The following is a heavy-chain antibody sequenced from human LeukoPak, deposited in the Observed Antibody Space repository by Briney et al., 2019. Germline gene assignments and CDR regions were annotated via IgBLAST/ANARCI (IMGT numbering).Heavy chain of an antibody. CDR2: INPSDGGT. J-gene: IGHJ4*02. D-gene: IGHD5-24*01. CDR3: ARGSGDGYNPFGY. V-gene: IGHV1-46*01. Sequence: ASVKVSCKASGYTLTSYSMHWVRQAPGQGLEGMGIINPSDGGTSNAQKFQGRVTVTRDTSTSTVYMELSSLTSEDTAVYYCARGSGDGYNPFGYWGQGTLVTVS. CDR1: GYTLTSYS.